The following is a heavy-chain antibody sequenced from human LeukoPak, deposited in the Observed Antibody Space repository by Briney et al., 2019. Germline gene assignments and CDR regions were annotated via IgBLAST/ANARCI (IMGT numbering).Heavy chain of an antibody. CDR1: GFTFSSYS. CDR2: ISSSSSYI. Sequence: GGSLRLSCAASGFTFSSYSMNWVRQAPGKGLEWVSSISSSSSYIYYADSVKGRFTISRDNAKNSLYLQMNSLRAKDTAVYYCAREGKQQLTLDYWGQGTLVTVSS. J-gene: IGHJ4*02. V-gene: IGHV3-21*01. D-gene: IGHD6-13*01. CDR3: AREGKQQLTLDY.